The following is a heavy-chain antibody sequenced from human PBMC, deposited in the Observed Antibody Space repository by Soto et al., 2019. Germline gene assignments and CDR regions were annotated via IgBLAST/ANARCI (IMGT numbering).Heavy chain of an antibody. J-gene: IGHJ6*02. D-gene: IGHD6-6*01. V-gene: IGHV1-2*04. CDR2: INPNSGGT. CDR3: ARGGGPIAARPDYYYYYYGMDV. CDR1: GYTFTGYY. Sequence: ASVKVSCKASGYTFTGYYMHWVRQAPGQGLEWMGWINPNSGGTNYAQKFQGWVTMTRDTSISTAYMELSRLRSDDTAVYYCARGGGPIAARPDYYYYYYGMDVWGQGTTVTV.